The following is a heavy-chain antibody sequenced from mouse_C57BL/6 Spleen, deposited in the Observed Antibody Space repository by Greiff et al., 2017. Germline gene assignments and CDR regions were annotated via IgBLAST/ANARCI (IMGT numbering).Heavy chain of an antibody. CDR3: ARGPLVTTVVDPSYWYFDV. V-gene: IGHV1-47*01. J-gene: IGHJ1*03. Sequence: VQLQPSGAELVKPGASVKMSCKASCYTFTTYPLAWMKPNPGQSLEWIGNFHPYNDDTKYNEKFKGKATLTVEKSSSTVYLELSRLTSADSAVYYCARGPLVTTVVDPSYWYFDVWGTGTTVTVSS. CDR2: FHPYNDDT. CDR1: CYTFTTYP. D-gene: IGHD1-1*01.